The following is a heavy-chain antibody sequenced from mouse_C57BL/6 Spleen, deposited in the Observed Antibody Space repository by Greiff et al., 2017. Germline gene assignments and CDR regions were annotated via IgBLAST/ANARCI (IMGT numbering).Heavy chain of an antibody. CDR3: ARGAPYGSSYGGYFDY. D-gene: IGHD1-1*01. Sequence: QVQLKQPGAELVKPGASVKLSCKASGYTFTSYWMHWVKQRPGQGLEWIGMIHPNSGSTNYNEKFKSKATLTVDKSSSTAYMQLSSLTSEDSAVYYCARGAPYGSSYGGYFDYWGQGTTLTVSS. J-gene: IGHJ2*01. CDR1: GYTFTSYW. CDR2: IHPNSGST. V-gene: IGHV1-64*01.